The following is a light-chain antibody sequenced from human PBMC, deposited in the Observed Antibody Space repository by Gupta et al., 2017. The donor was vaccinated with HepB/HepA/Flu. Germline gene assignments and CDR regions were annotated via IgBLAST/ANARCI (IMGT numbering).Light chain of an antibody. CDR2: DAS. CDR1: QSVSGRS. Sequence: EIVLTQSPGTLSLSPGERATLSCRASQSVSGRSLAWYQQKPGQAPRLLIYDASTRSTGIADRFSGSASGTDFTLTISILDPEDLAVYYFQQDGHSSRTFGPGTEVEI. V-gene: IGKV3-20*01. CDR3: QQDGHSSRT. J-gene: IGKJ1*01.